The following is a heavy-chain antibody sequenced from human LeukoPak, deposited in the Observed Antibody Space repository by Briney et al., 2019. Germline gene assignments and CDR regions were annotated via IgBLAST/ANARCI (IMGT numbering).Heavy chain of an antibody. J-gene: IGHJ4*02. Sequence: GGSLRLSCAASGFTFNSYSMHWVRQAPGKGLEWVSSISSSSSYIDYADSVKGRFTISRDNAKNSLYLQMNSLRAEDTAVYYCAKVFFAERLDTIFDCWGQGTLVTVST. CDR3: AKVFFAERLDTIFDC. D-gene: IGHD3-3*01. CDR2: ISSSSSYI. V-gene: IGHV3-21*04. CDR1: GFTFNSYS.